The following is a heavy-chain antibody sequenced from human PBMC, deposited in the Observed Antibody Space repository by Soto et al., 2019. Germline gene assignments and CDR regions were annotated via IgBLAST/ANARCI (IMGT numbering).Heavy chain of an antibody. D-gene: IGHD3-10*01. CDR1: GFTFSSYA. V-gene: IGHV3-23*01. Sequence: EVQLLESGGGLVQPGGSLRLSCAASGFTFSSYAMSWVRQAPGKGLEWVSAISGSGGSTYYADSVKGRFTISRDNSKNTLYLQMNSLRAEDTAVYYCAKQLSSGSYYYYGMDVWGQGTTVTVSS. CDR2: ISGSGGST. J-gene: IGHJ6*02. CDR3: AKQLSSGSYYYYGMDV.